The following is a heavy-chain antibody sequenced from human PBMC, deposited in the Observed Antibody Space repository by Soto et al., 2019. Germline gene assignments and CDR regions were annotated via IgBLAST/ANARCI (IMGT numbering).Heavy chain of an antibody. Sequence: EVQLVESGGGLVQPGGSLSLSCAASGFTISNYWMHCVRQSPGKGLVWVAGIDSYGGYSRYADSVRGRFTISRDNGKNSLYLQMNSLRHEDTAVYYCARDRPHNWFDPWGQGALVTVST. J-gene: IGHJ5*02. V-gene: IGHV3-74*01. CDR3: ARDRPHNWFDP. CDR2: IDSYGGYS. CDR1: GFTISNYW.